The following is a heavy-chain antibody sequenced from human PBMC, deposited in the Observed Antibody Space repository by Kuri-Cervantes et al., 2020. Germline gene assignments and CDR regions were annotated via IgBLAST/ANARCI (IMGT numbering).Heavy chain of an antibody. CDR3: ARDFVELSTNGGSFDY. Sequence: GGSLRLSCAASGFTFSVFGMNWVRQAPGKGLEWVSYITNSGGTMYYADSVKGRFTISRDNSKNTLYLQMNSLRAEDTAVYYCARDFVELSTNGGSFDYWGQGTLVTVSS. J-gene: IGHJ4*02. V-gene: IGHV3-48*01. D-gene: IGHD3-16*02. CDR2: ITNSGGTM. CDR1: GFTFSVFG.